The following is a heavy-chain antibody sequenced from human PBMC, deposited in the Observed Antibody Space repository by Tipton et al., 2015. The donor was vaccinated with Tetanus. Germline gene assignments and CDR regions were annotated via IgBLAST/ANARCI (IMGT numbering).Heavy chain of an antibody. J-gene: IGHJ6*02. V-gene: IGHV3-21*01. CDR1: GFNFSDSA. D-gene: IGHD2-2*01. Sequence: SLRLSCAASGFNFSDSAMNWVRQAPGKGLEWVSSISNSGSHMYYAESVRGRFSISRDNAKNSLYLQMNSLRAEDTAVYYCASSLVPAAGYYYGMDVWGQGTTVTVSS. CDR3: ASSLVPAAGYYYGMDV. CDR2: ISNSGSHM.